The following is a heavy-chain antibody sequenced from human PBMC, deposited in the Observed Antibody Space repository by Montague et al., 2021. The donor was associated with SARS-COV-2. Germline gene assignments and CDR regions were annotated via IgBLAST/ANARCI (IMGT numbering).Heavy chain of an antibody. D-gene: IGHD1-26*01. J-gene: IGHJ1*01. CDR1: GGSFSGYY. CDR3: ARHVSGSLTHFHH. V-gene: IGHV4-59*08. CDR2: IYYSGST. Sequence: SETLSLTCTAHGGSFSGYYWSWIRQPPGKGLEWIGYIYYSGSTNYNPSLKSRVTISVDTSKNQFSLNLSSVTAADTAVYYCARHVSGSLTHFHHWGQGSLVTVSS.